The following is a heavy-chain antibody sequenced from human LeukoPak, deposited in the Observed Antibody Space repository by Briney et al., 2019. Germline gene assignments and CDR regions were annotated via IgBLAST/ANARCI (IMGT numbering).Heavy chain of an antibody. CDR1: GGSISSGDYY. Sequence: SETLSRTCTVSGGSISSGDYYWSWIRQHPGKGLEWIGCIYYGGSTYYNPSLKSRVTISVDTSRNQFSLKLSSVTAADTAVYYCARSPLGSLNWFDPWGQGTLVTVSS. CDR2: IYYGGST. V-gene: IGHV4-31*03. J-gene: IGHJ5*02. D-gene: IGHD2-15*01. CDR3: ARSPLGSLNWFDP.